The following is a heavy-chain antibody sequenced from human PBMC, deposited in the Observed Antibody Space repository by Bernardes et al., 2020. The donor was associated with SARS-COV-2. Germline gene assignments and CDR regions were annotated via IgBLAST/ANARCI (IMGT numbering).Heavy chain of an antibody. CDR2: LYYTGST. CDR1: GGSISAYY. V-gene: IGHV4-59*01. Sequence: SETRSLTCTVSGGSISAYYWSWFRQPPGKGLEWIGYLYYTGSTNYNPSLQSRVTISVDTSKNQFSLKLSSVTAADTAVYYCARGFDYWGQGILVTVSS. CDR3: ARGFDY. J-gene: IGHJ4*02.